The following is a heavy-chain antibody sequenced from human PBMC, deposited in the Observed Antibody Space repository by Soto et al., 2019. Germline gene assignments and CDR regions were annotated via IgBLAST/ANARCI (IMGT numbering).Heavy chain of an antibody. CDR2: IYQNGNA. Sequence: VQLQESGPGLVRPSQTLSLTCTVSGAPMTSDGYYWSWIRQHPGKGLEWIGYIYQNGNAYYNPSLSSRPTISVDTSKNQFSLNLSSVTAADTAVYYCARAAGRTPLDYWGQGTLVTVSS. CDR1: GAPMTSDGYY. CDR3: ARAAGRTPLDY. D-gene: IGHD6-25*01. J-gene: IGHJ4*02. V-gene: IGHV4-31*03.